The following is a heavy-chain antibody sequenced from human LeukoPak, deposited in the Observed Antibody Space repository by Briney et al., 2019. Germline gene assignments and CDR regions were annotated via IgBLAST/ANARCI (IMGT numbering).Heavy chain of an antibody. V-gene: IGHV4-61*02. J-gene: IGHJ5*02. CDR1: GGSISSGSYY. D-gene: IGHD3-22*01. CDR3: ARGYPSLIGNNWFDP. CDR2: IYTSGST. Sequence: SQTLSLTCTVSGGSISSGSYYWSWIRQPAGKGLEWIGRIYTSGSTDYNPSLKSRVTISVDTSKNQFSLKLSSVTAADTAVYYCARGYPSLIGNNWFDPWGQGTLVTVSS.